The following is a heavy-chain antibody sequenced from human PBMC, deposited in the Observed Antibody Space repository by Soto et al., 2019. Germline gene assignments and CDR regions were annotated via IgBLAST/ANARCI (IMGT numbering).Heavy chain of an antibody. CDR2: ISGSGGST. CDR1: GFTFSRYA. V-gene: IGHV3-23*01. D-gene: IGHD6-13*01. J-gene: IGHJ4*02. CDR3: AKGKFDLAAAGFDYFDY. Sequence: PGGSLRLSCAASGFTFSRYAMSWVRQAPGKGLEWVSAISGSGGSTYYADSVKGRFTISRDNSKNTLYLQMNSLRAEDTAVYYCAKGKFDLAAAGFDYFDYWGQGTLVTVSS.